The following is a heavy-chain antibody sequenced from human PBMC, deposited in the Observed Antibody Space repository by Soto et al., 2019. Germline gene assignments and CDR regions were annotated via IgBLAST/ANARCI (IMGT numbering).Heavy chain of an antibody. V-gene: IGHV3-30-3*01. D-gene: IGHD1-20*01. CDR3: ARSRITGGTWTFDY. Sequence: GGSLRLSCAASGFTFSNYAMHWVRQAPGKGLEWVAIISYHGSNKYYADSVEGRFTISRDNSINTALLQWSSLKASDSAMYYCARSRITGGTWTFDYWGQGTLVTVSS. CDR1: GFTFSNYA. CDR2: ISYHGSNK. J-gene: IGHJ4*02.